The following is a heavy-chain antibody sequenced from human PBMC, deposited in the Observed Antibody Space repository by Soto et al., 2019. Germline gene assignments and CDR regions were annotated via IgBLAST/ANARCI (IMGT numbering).Heavy chain of an antibody. V-gene: IGHV3-23*01. CDR2: ISGNVGITT. D-gene: IGHD2-21*02. J-gene: IGHJ4*02. CDR1: GITFTNYA. Sequence: EVQLLESGGGLAQPGGSLRLSCAVYGITFTNYAMGWVRQAPGKGLEWVSGISGNVGITTHYADSVKGRFTISRDNSKHILLLQMNSLRAEDTSVYYCAKHRGLVSGPVESWGQGILVIGSS. CDR3: AKHRGLVSGPVES.